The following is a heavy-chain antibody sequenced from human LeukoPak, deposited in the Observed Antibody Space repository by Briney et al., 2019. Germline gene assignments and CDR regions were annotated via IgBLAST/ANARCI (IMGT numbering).Heavy chain of an antibody. Sequence: ASVKVSCKASGGTFNSYALTWVRQAPGQGLEWMGRIIPILDITIYARKFQGRVTITADKSTSTAYIELSSLSSEGTAVYYCARDQGLIDPPPYGLDVWGQGTTVTVSS. D-gene: IGHD3-16*01. CDR2: IIPILDIT. V-gene: IGHV1-69*04. CDR3: ARDQGLIDPPPYGLDV. J-gene: IGHJ6*02. CDR1: GGTFNSYA.